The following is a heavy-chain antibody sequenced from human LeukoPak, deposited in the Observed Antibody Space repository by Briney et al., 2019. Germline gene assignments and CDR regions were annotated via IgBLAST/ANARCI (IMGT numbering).Heavy chain of an antibody. V-gene: IGHV3-74*03. CDR2: ISDDGRAT. J-gene: IGHJ5*02. CDR3: ARDIAPVGTVWFDP. CDR1: GFTFNSYY. D-gene: IGHD6-13*01. Sequence: GGSLRLSCAASGFTFNSYYMYWVRQVPGKGLVWVSRISDDGRATMYADFVKGRFTISRDNVKNTLFLQMNSLRVDDTAVYYCARDIAPVGTVWFDPWGQGTLVTVSS.